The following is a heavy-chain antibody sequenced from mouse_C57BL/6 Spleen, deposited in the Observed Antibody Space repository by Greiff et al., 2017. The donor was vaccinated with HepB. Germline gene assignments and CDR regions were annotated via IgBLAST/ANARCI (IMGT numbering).Heavy chain of an antibody. CDR3: ARGAY. J-gene: IGHJ3*01. CDR2: ISDGGSYT. V-gene: IGHV5-4*01. CDR1: GFTFSSYA. Sequence: DVHLVESGGGLVKPGGSLKLSCAASGFTFSSYAMSWVRQTPEKRLEWVATISDGGSYTYYPDNVKGRFTISRDNAKNNLYLQMSHLKSEDTAMYYCARGAYWGQGTLVTVSA.